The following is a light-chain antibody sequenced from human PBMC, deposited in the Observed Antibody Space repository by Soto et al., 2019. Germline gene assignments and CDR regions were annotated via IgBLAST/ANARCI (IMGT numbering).Light chain of an antibody. V-gene: IGKV3-20*01. CDR1: QTVTSNY. CDR3: QQYGTSPIT. Sequence: EIVLTQSPGTLSLSPGERAIFSCRASQTVTSNYLTWYQQKPGQAPRHLIYGASSRATGIPDRFSGSGSGTDFTLTINRLEPEDFAVYWCQQYGTSPITFGQGTRLEIK. CDR2: GAS. J-gene: IGKJ5*01.